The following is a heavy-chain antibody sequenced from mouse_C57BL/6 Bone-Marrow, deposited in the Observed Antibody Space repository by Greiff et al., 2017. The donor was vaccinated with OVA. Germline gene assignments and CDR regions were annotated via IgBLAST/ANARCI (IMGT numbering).Heavy chain of an antibody. D-gene: IGHD3-2*02. V-gene: IGHV1-64*01. CDR2: IHPNSGST. CDR1: GYTFTSYW. CDR3: AREGSVAY. J-gene: IGHJ3*01. Sequence: QVQLKESGAELVKPGASVKLSCKASGYTFTSYWMHWVKQRPGQGLEWIGMIHPNSGSTNYNEKFKSKATLTVDKSSSTAYMQLSSLTSEDSAVYYCAREGSVAYWGQGTLVTVSA.